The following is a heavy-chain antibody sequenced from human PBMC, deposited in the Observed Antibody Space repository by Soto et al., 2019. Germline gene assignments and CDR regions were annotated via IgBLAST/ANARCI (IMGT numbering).Heavy chain of an antibody. V-gene: IGHV3-48*03. Sequence: GGSLRLSCAASGFTFSSYEMNWVRQAPGKGLEWVSYISSSGSTIYYADSVKGRFTISRDNAKNSLYLQMNSLRAEDTAVYYCARVGAHTSFDYWGQGTLVTVSS. D-gene: IGHD1-26*01. CDR3: ARVGAHTSFDY. CDR2: ISSSGSTI. CDR1: GFTFSSYE. J-gene: IGHJ4*02.